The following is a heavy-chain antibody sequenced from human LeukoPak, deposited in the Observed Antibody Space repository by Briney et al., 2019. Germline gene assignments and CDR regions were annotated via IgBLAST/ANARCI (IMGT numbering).Heavy chain of an antibody. CDR3: ARPRGCGSARCNNFDY. CDR1: GFTFSSYS. Sequence: PGGSLRLSCAASGFTFSSYSMNWVRQAPGKRLEWVSFISSSRSYIYYADPVKGRFTISRDNAKNSLYLQMDSLRAEDTAVYYCARPRGCGSARCNNFDYWGQGTLVTVSS. J-gene: IGHJ4*02. CDR2: ISSSRSYI. D-gene: IGHD2-2*01. V-gene: IGHV3-21*01.